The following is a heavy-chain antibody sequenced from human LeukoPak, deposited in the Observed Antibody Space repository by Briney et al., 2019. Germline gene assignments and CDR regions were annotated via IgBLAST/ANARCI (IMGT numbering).Heavy chain of an antibody. CDR1: GGSFSGYY. D-gene: IGHD1-1*01. CDR2: INHSGST. J-gene: IGHJ4*02. V-gene: IGHV4-34*01. CDR3: ARARWNVFDY. Sequence: PSGTLSLTCAVYGGSFSGYYWSWIRQPPGKGLEWIGEINHSGSTNYNPSLKSRVTISVDTSKNQFSLKLSSVTAADTAVYYCARARWNVFDYWGQGTLVTVSS.